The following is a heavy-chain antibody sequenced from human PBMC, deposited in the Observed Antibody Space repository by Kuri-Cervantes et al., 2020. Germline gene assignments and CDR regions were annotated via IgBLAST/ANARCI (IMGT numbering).Heavy chain of an antibody. CDR2: INPNSGGT. D-gene: IGHD5-12*01. Sequence: ASVKVSCKASGYTFTSYYMHWVRQAPGQGLEWMGWINPNSGGTNYAQKFQGRVTMTEDTSTDTAYMELSSLRSEDTAVYYCATLGWLREDLDFDYWGQGTLVTVSS. CDR3: ATLGWLREDLDFDY. V-gene: IGHV1-2*02. J-gene: IGHJ4*02. CDR1: GYTFTSYY.